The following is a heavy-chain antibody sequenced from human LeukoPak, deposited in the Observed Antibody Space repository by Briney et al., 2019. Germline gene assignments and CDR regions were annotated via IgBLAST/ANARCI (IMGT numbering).Heavy chain of an antibody. Sequence: GGSLRLSCAASGFTFSSYEMNWARQAPGKGLEWVSYISSSDNTIHYADSVKGRFTISRDNAKNSLYLQMNSLRAEDTAVYYCARPQAQYSSGWYDYWGQGTLVTVSS. D-gene: IGHD6-19*01. CDR1: GFTFSSYE. V-gene: IGHV3-48*03. CDR3: ARPQAQYSSGWYDY. J-gene: IGHJ4*02. CDR2: ISSSDNTI.